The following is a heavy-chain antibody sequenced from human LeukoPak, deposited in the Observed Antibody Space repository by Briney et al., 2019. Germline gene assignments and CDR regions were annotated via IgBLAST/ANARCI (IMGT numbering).Heavy chain of an antibody. CDR1: GFTFSSYW. D-gene: IGHD1-26*01. V-gene: IGHV3-7*01. CDR3: AKGGPPTGASPRPWDFNY. Sequence: GGSLRLSCAASGFTFSSYWMSWVRQAPGKGLEWVANIKQDGSYKYYADSVKGRFTISRDNSKNTLYLQMNSLRVEDTAVYYCAKGGPPTGASPRPWDFNYWGQGTLVTVSS. J-gene: IGHJ4*02. CDR2: IKQDGSYK.